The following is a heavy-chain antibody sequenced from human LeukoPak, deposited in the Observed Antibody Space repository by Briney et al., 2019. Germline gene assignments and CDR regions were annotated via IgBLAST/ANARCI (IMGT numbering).Heavy chain of an antibody. CDR1: GGTFSSYA. V-gene: IGHV1-69*05. CDR3: ARDYGGNAY. D-gene: IGHD4-23*01. Sequence: EASVKVSCKASGGTFSSYAISGVRQAPGQGLEWMGGIIPIFGTANYAQKFQGRVTITTDESTSTAYMELSSLRSEDTAVYYCARDYGGNAYWGQGTLVTVSS. J-gene: IGHJ4*02. CDR2: IIPIFGTA.